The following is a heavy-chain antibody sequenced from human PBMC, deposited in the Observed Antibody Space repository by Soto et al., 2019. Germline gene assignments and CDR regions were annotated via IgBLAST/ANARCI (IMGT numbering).Heavy chain of an antibody. CDR3: ARDLTRHSRTREKDAFDI. CDR2: ISAYNGNT. V-gene: IGHV1-18*01. J-gene: IGHJ3*02. D-gene: IGHD6-13*01. CDR1: GYTFTSYG. Sequence: ASVKGSCKASGYTFTSYGISWVRQAPGQGLEWMGWISAYNGNTNYAQKLQGRVTMTTDTSTSTAYMELRSLRSDDTAVYYCARDLTRHSRTREKDAFDIWGQGTMVTVSS.